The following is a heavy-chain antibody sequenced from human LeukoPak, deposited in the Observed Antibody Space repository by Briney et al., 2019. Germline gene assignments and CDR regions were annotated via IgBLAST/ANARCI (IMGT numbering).Heavy chain of an antibody. V-gene: IGHV5-51*01. CDR2: IFPSGSDT. J-gene: IGHJ4*02. CDR1: GYSFTSHW. CDR3: ARRNYGNKWHFDY. D-gene: IGHD4-17*01. Sequence: GESLKISCKGSGYSFTSHWIGWVRQMPGKGLEWMGIIFPSGSDTRYSPSFQGQVTISADKSSSTAYLQWSSLKASDTAMYYCARRNYGNKWHFDYWGQGTLVTVSS.